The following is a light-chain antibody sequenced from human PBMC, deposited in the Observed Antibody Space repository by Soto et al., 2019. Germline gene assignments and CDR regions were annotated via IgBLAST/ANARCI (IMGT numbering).Light chain of an antibody. CDR2: AAS. CDR1: QSISSY. V-gene: IGKV1-39*01. Sequence: DIQMTQSPSSLSASVGDRVTITCRASQSISSYLNWYQKKPGKAPKLLIYAASSLQSGVPSRFSGSESGTDFTLTISSLQPEDFATYYCQQSYSTPLTFGGGTKVDIK. J-gene: IGKJ4*01. CDR3: QQSYSTPLT.